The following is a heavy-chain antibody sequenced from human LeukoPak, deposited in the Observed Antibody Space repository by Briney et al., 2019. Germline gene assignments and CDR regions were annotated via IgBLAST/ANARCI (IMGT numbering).Heavy chain of an antibody. D-gene: IGHD6-19*01. CDR3: ARTSIAVAGTALDY. Sequence: ASVKVSCKASGYTFTSYGISWVRQAPGQGLEWMGWISAYNGNTNYAQKLQGRVTVTTDTSTSTAYMELRSLRSDDTAVYYCARTSIAVAGTALDYWGQGTLVTVSS. J-gene: IGHJ4*02. CDR2: ISAYNGNT. V-gene: IGHV1-18*01. CDR1: GYTFTSYG.